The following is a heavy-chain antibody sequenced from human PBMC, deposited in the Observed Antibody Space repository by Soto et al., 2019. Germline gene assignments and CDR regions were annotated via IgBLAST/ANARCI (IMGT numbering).Heavy chain of an antibody. CDR2: ISAYNGST. CDR3: AREYSSSWYRWFDP. D-gene: IGHD6-13*01. V-gene: IGHV1-18*04. CDR1: GYTFTTYG. Sequence: ASVKVSCKASGYTFTTYGISWVRQAPGQGLEWMGWISAYNGSTIYAQKLQGRVTMTTDTSTSTAYMELRSLRSDDTAVYYCAREYSSSWYRWFDPWGQGTLVTVSS. J-gene: IGHJ5*02.